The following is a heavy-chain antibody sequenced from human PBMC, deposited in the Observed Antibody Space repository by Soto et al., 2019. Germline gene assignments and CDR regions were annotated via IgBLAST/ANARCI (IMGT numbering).Heavy chain of an antibody. J-gene: IGHJ4*02. CDR3: VRHWSGTDY. CDR2: IHYSGST. Sequence: QVQLQESGPGLVKPSETLSLTCTVSGGSISSFYWSWIRQPPGKGLEWIGYIHYSGSTMYNPSLKSRVTISGDTSKSQFSLKLSSVTATDTAVYYCVRHWSGTDYWGQGTRVTVSS. D-gene: IGHD3-3*01. CDR1: GGSISSFY. V-gene: IGHV4-59*08.